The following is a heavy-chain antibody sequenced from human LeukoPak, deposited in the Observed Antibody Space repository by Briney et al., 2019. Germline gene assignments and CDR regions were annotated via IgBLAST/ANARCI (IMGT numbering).Heavy chain of an antibody. CDR2: ISNPSSTR. Sequence: PGGSLRLSCDASGFIFSDYYMSWVRQAPGKGLEWISYISNPSSTRYYADSVKGRFTISRDNAKNSLYLQMNSLRAEDTAVYYCARAYYYGSSGYYSPWGKGTTVTVSS. CDR3: ARAYYYGSSGYYSP. D-gene: IGHD3-22*01. CDR1: GFIFSDYY. J-gene: IGHJ6*04. V-gene: IGHV3-11*04.